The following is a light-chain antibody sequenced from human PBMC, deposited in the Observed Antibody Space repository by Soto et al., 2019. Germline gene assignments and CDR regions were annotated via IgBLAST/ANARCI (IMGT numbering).Light chain of an antibody. J-gene: IGKJ5*01. Sequence: EIVLTQSPATLSLSPGERATLSCTTSQSVSSNHLAWSQQKPGQAPRLLIYGASIRATGVPDRFTGSGSGTDFTLTISRLEPEDFAVYYCQQRSNWPPITFGQGTRLAIK. CDR1: QSVSSNH. CDR2: GAS. CDR3: QQRSNWPPIT. V-gene: IGKV3D-20*02.